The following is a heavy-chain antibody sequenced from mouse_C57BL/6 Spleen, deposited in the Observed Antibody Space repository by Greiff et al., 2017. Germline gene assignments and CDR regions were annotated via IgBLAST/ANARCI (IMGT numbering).Heavy chain of an antibody. V-gene: IGHV1-82*01. CDR1: GYAFSSSW. J-gene: IGHJ1*03. CDR2: IYPGDGDT. CDR3: ARTTVVGGYFDV. D-gene: IGHD1-1*01. Sequence: QVQLQQSGPELVKPGASVKISCKASGYAFSSSWMNWVKQRPGKGLEWIGRIYPGDGDTNYKGKFKGKATLTADKSSSTAYMQRSSLTSEDSAVYFGARTTVVGGYFDVWGTGTTVTVSS.